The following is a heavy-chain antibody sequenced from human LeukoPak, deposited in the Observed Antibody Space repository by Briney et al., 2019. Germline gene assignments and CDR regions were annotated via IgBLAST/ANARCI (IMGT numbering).Heavy chain of an antibody. Sequence: PGGSLRLSCAASGFTFSSYSMNWVRQAPGKGLEWVSYISSSGSTIYYADSVKGRFTISRDNAKNSLYLQMNSLRAEDTAVYYCARDGPYSGYYFDYWGQGTLVTVSS. CDR1: GFTFSSYS. J-gene: IGHJ4*02. D-gene: IGHD6-19*01. V-gene: IGHV3-48*04. CDR2: ISSSGSTI. CDR3: ARDGPYSGYYFDY.